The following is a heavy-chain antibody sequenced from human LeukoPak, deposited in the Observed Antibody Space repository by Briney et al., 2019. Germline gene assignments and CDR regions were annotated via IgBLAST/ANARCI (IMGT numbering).Heavy chain of an antibody. J-gene: IGHJ5*02. CDR2: INPDNADT. Sequence: GASVKVSCKASGYTFTGYYMHWVRQAPGQGLEWMGSINPDNADTNYAQNFQGRVTMTTDTSTSTAYMELRSLRSDDTAVYYCAGAVAAAGTRWFDPWGQGTLVTVSS. CDR3: AGAVAAAGTRWFDP. V-gene: IGHV1-2*02. CDR1: GYTFTGYY. D-gene: IGHD6-13*01.